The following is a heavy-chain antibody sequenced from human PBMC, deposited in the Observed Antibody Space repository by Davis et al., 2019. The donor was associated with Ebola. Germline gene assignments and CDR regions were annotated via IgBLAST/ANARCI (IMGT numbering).Heavy chain of an antibody. CDR1: GFTVSNNY. CDR3: ARGDQGYSYGYCFDY. J-gene: IGHJ4*02. D-gene: IGHD5-18*01. V-gene: IGHV3-66*01. Sequence: PGGSLRLSCAASGFTVSNNYMIWVRQAPGKGLEWVSVIYSGGSTYYADSVKGRFTISRDNSKNTLYLQMNSLRAEDTAVYYCARGDQGYSYGYCFDYWGQGTLVTVSS. CDR2: IYSGGST.